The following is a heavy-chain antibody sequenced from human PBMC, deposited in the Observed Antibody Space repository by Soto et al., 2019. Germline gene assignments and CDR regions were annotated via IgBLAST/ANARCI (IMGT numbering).Heavy chain of an antibody. CDR3: AGGIAAAGRSRDYYYYYGMDV. J-gene: IGHJ6*02. V-gene: IGHV1-2*02. Sequence: ASVKVSCKASGYTFTGYYMHWVRQAPGQGLEWMGWINPNSGGINYAQKFQGRVTMTRDTSISTADMELSRLRSDDTAVYYCAGGIAAAGRSRDYYYYYGMDVWGQGTTVTVSS. D-gene: IGHD6-13*01. CDR2: INPNSGGI. CDR1: GYTFTGYY.